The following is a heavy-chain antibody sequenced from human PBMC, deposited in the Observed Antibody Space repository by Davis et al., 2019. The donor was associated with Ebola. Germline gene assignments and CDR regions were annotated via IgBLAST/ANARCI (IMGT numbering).Heavy chain of an antibody. Sequence: GESLKISCAASGFTFDDYGMSWVRQAPGKGLEWVAFIRYDGRNKYYADSVKGRFTISRDNSMNTVWLQMNGLRADDTAKYYCVKDKGTNWHYRDAFDIWGQGTTVTVSS. J-gene: IGHJ3*02. CDR3: VKDKGTNWHYRDAFDI. CDR1: GFTFDDYG. D-gene: IGHD1-7*01. CDR2: IRYDGRNK. V-gene: IGHV3-30*02.